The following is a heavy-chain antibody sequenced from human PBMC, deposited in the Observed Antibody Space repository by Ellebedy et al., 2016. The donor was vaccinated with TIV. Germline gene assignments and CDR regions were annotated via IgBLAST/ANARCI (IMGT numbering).Heavy chain of an antibody. CDR1: GFNLNDHY. Sequence: GESLKISCLTSGFNLNDHYIDWVRQAPGKGLEWVGRARSKVARYSTEHAASVKGIFTISRDDSKNSIYLQMNSLKTDDTAVYYCVRVGRWLQYFDYWGQGILVTVSS. D-gene: IGHD5-24*01. CDR3: VRVGRWLQYFDY. CDR2: ARSKVARYST. J-gene: IGHJ4*02. V-gene: IGHV3-72*01.